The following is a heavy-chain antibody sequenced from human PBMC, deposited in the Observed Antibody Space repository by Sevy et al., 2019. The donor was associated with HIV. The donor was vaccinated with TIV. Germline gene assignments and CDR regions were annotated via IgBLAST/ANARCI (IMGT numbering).Heavy chain of an antibody. V-gene: IGHV3-23*01. Sequence: GGSLRLSCAASGFTFSSYGMSWVRQAPGKGLEWVSGISNSGGSTYYADSVKGRFTITRDNTQNTLFLQMNSLRVEDTTVYYCAKDCYVSRGPIDYWGQGTLVTVSS. J-gene: IGHJ4*02. CDR3: AKDCYVSRGPIDY. CDR2: ISNSGGST. D-gene: IGHD3-10*01. CDR1: GFTFSSYG.